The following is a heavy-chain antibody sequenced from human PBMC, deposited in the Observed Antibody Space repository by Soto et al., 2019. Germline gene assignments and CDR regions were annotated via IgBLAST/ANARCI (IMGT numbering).Heavy chain of an antibody. Sequence: SVKVSCKASGGTFSSYAISWVRQAPGQGLEWMGGIIPIFGTANYAQKFQGRVTITADKSTSTAYMGLSSLRSEDTAVYYCARWGGRVLRFSRAFDIWGQGTMVTVSS. CDR1: GGTFSSYA. CDR3: ARWGGRVLRFSRAFDI. D-gene: IGHD3-3*01. CDR2: IIPIFGTA. J-gene: IGHJ3*02. V-gene: IGHV1-69*06.